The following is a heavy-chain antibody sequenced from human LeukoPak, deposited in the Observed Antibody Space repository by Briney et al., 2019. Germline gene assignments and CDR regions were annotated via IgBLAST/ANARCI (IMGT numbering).Heavy chain of an antibody. D-gene: IGHD3-9*01. CDR1: GGSFSGYY. V-gene: IGHV4-34*01. Sequence: SETLSLTCAVYGGSFSGYYWSWIRQPPGKGLEWIGEINHSGSTNYNPSFKSRVTISVDTSKNQFSLKLSSVTAADTAVYYCARTTNPLKYYDILTGYPPGAYYFDYWGQGTLVTVSS. J-gene: IGHJ4*02. CDR3: ARTTNPLKYYDILTGYPPGAYYFDY. CDR2: INHSGST.